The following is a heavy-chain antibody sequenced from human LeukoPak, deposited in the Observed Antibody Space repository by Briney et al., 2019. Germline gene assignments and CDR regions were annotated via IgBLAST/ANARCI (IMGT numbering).Heavy chain of an antibody. CDR3: ASLLWFGEFY. CDR2: ISSSSSTI. CDR1: GFTFSSYS. Sequence: GGSLRLSCAASGFTFSSYSMNWVRQAPGKGPEWVSYISSSSSTIYYADSVKGRFTISRDNAKNSLYLQMNSLRAEDTAVYYCASLLWFGEFYWGQGTLVTVSS. J-gene: IGHJ4*02. V-gene: IGHV3-48*04. D-gene: IGHD3-10*01.